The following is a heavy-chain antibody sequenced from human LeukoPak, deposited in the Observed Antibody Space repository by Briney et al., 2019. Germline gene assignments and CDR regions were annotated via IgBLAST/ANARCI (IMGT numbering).Heavy chain of an antibody. Sequence: GASVKVSCKASGYTFTSYDINWVRQATGQGLEWMGWMNPNSGNTGYAQKFQGRVTMTRNTSISTAYMELSSLRSEDTAVYYCARVSGRRYYYYYYMDVWGKGTTVTISS. J-gene: IGHJ6*03. CDR3: ARVSGRRYYYYYYMDV. V-gene: IGHV1-8*01. CDR1: GYTFTSYD. CDR2: MNPNSGNT. D-gene: IGHD2-15*01.